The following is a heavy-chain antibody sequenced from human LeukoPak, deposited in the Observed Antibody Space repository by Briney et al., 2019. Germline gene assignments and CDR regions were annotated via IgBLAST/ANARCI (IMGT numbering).Heavy chain of an antibody. V-gene: IGHV3-30*02. CDR1: GFTFSSYG. Sequence: GGSLRLSCAASGFTFSSYGMPWVRQAPGKGLEWVAFIRYDGSNKYYADSVKGRFTISRDNSKNTLYLQMNSLRAEDTAVYYCASTMAWSYYYYGMDVWGQGTTVTVSS. J-gene: IGHJ6*02. CDR3: ASTMAWSYYYYGMDV. CDR2: IRYDGSNK. D-gene: IGHD3-10*01.